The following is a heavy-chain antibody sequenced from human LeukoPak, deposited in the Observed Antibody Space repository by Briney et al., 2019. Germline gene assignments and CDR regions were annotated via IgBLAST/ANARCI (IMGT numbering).Heavy chain of an antibody. Sequence: SQTLSLTCAISGDSVSSNSAAWNWIRQSPSRGLEWLGRTYYRSKWYNDYAVSVKSRITINPDTSKNQLSLQLNSVTPEDTAVYYCAREDEEYGGNTNYFDYWGQGTLVTVSS. J-gene: IGHJ4*02. CDR2: TYYRSKWYN. V-gene: IGHV6-1*01. D-gene: IGHD4-23*01. CDR3: AREDEEYGGNTNYFDY. CDR1: GDSVSSNSAA.